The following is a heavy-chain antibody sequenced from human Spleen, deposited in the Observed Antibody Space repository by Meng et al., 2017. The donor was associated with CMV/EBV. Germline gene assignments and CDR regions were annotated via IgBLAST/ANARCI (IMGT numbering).Heavy chain of an antibody. CDR1: GFSFRSYS. V-gene: IGHV3-21*01. D-gene: IGHD3-10*01. CDR3: ARGVMVRGVLHLCHFDH. CDR2: ISGSGSYI. J-gene: IGHJ4*01. Sequence: GESLKISCAASGFSFRSYSMNWVRQAPGKGLEWLSFISGSGSYIHPADSVKGRFTISRDNADNSLYLQMNSLRGEDTAVYYCARGVMVRGVLHLCHFDHWG.